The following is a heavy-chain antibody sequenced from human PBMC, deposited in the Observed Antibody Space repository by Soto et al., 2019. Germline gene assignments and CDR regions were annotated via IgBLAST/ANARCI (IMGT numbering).Heavy chain of an antibody. Sequence: HPGGSLRLSCAASGFTFSSYAMSWVRQAPGKGLEWVSAISGSGGSTYYADSVKGRFTISRDNSKNTLYLQMNSLRAEDTAVYYCAKDGEAGTRVFYFDYWGQGTLVTVSS. D-gene: IGHD6-19*01. CDR2: ISGSGGST. CDR1: GFTFSSYA. J-gene: IGHJ4*02. CDR3: AKDGEAGTRVFYFDY. V-gene: IGHV3-23*01.